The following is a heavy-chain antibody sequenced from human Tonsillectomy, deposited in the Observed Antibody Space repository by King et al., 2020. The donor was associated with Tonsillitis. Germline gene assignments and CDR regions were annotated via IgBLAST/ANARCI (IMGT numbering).Heavy chain of an antibody. Sequence: QLVQSGAEVKKPGASVKVSCKASRYTFTGYYMHWVRQAPGQGLEWVGWIDPNSGGTNYAQMFQGRVTMTRDTSISSAYMELSSLRSDDTAVDYCAREVRVLDSSGYYYHDAFDIWGQGTMVTVSS. D-gene: IGHD3-22*01. CDR1: RYTFTGYY. CDR2: IDPNSGGT. V-gene: IGHV1-2*02. CDR3: AREVRVLDSSGYYYHDAFDI. J-gene: IGHJ3*02.